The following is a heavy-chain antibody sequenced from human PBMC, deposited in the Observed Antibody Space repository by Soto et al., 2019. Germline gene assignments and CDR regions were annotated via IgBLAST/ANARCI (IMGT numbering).Heavy chain of an antibody. CDR2: ISYDGTNK. CDR3: AKDRIAVAGGFDY. D-gene: IGHD6-19*01. J-gene: IGHJ4*02. CDR1: GFTFSSYG. Sequence: QVQLVESGGGVVQPGRSLRLSCAASGFTFSSYGIHWVRQAPGKGLEWVAVISYDGTNKYYADSVKGRFTISRDNSKNTLYLQMNSLRAEDTAIYYCAKDRIAVAGGFDYWGQGNLVTVSS. V-gene: IGHV3-30*18.